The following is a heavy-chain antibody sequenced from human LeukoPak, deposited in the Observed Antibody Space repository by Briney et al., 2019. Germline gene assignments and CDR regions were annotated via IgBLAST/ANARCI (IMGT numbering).Heavy chain of an antibody. D-gene: IGHD3-9*01. J-gene: IGHJ4*02. CDR3: AKDGGYDILTGYYGFDY. V-gene: IGHV3-23*01. CDR2: ISGSGGST. CDR1: GFTFSSYA. Sequence: QTGGSLRLSCAASGFTFSSYAMSWVRQAPGKGLEWVSAISGSGGSTYYADSVKGRFTISRDNSKNTLYLQMNSLRAEDTAVYYCAKDGGYDILTGYYGFDYWGQGTLVTVSS.